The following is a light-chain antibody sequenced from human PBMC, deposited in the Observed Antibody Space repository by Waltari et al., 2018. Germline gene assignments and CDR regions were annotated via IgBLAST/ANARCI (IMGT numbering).Light chain of an antibody. CDR1: SSNIGSNT. Sequence: QSVLTQPPSASGTPGQRVTISCSGSSSNIGSNTVNWYQQLPGTAPKLLIYSNNKRPEGGPDRCSGSKSGTSASLAISGLQSEDEADYYCAAWDDSLNGVVFGGGTKLTVL. J-gene: IGLJ2*01. CDR2: SNN. V-gene: IGLV1-44*01. CDR3: AAWDDSLNGVV.